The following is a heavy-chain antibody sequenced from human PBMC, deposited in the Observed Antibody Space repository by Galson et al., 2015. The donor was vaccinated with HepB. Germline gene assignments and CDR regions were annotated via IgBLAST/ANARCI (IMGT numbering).Heavy chain of an antibody. V-gene: IGHV1-69*13. J-gene: IGHJ4*02. CDR3: ARPRRIAAHPLTY. D-gene: IGHD2-21*01. Sequence: SVKVSCKVSGDTFRNYAISWVRQVPGQGLEWMGGIIPIFGTINYAQKFQGRATVTADESTSTAYMELSSLKSEDTGVYYCARPRRIAAHPLTYWGQGTLVTVSS. CDR1: GDTFRNYA. CDR2: IIPIFGTI.